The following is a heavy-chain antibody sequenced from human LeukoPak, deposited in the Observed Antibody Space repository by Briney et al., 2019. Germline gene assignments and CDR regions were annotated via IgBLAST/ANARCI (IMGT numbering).Heavy chain of an antibody. CDR2: IYYSGST. D-gene: IGHD3-10*01. J-gene: IGHJ4*02. CDR1: GGSISSYY. V-gene: IGHV4-59*08. Sequence: SETLSLTCTVSGGSISSYYWSWIRQPPGKGLEWIGYIYYSGSTNYNPSLKSRVTISVDTSKNQFSLKLSSVTAADTAVYYCARRRVSGIDYWGQGNLVTV. CDR3: ARRRVSGIDY.